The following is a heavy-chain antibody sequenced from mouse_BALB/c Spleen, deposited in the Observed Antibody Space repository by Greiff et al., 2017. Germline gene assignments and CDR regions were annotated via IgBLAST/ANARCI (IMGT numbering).Heavy chain of an antibody. Sequence: QVQLKESGPGILQPSQTLSLTCSFSGFSLSTSGMGVSWIRQPSGKGLEWLAHIYWDDDKRYNPSLKSRLTISKDTSSNQVFLKITSVDTADTATYYCARSYYGRAWFAYWGQGTLVTVSA. V-gene: IGHV8-12*01. CDR3: ARSYYGRAWFAY. D-gene: IGHD1-1*01. CDR1: GFSLSTSGMG. CDR2: IYWDDDK. J-gene: IGHJ3*01.